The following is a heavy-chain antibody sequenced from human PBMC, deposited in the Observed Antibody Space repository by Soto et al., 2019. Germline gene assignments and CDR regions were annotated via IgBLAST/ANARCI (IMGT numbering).Heavy chain of an antibody. Sequence: ASVKVSCKASGYTFTGYYMHWVRQAPGQGLEWMGWINPNSGGTNYAQKFQGWVTMTRDTSISTAYMELSRLRSDDTAVYYCAREDTAMVGDLYYWGQGTLVTVSS. CDR3: AREDTAMVGDLYY. D-gene: IGHD5-18*01. CDR2: INPNSGGT. J-gene: IGHJ4*02. CDR1: GYTFTGYY. V-gene: IGHV1-2*04.